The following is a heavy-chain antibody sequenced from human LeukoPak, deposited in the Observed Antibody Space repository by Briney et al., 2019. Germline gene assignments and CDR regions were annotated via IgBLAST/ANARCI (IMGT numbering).Heavy chain of an antibody. CDR1: GFIFSTYS. CDR3: ARDRPTGASRLFVVQ. D-gene: IGHD3-3*01. J-gene: IGHJ4*02. CDR2: MSSGGTYI. Sequence: GGSLRLSCAASGFIFSTYSMTWIRQAPGKGLEWVSSMSSGGTYIYYADSVRGRFTISRDNAKNSLSLVMKSLRAEDTAVYYCARDRPTGASRLFVVQWGQGTLVTVSS. V-gene: IGHV3-21*01.